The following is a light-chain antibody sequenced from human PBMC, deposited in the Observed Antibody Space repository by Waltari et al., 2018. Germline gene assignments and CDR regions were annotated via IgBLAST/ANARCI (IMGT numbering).Light chain of an antibody. J-gene: IGKJ4*01. Sequence: DIVLTQSPGTLSLSPGATAPLSCRASQSVLSNYLAWYQQKPGQAPSLLIYGASSRATGIPDRFSGSGSGTDFTLSISRLEPEDFAVYYCQQYGTSSALTFGGGTKLEIK. CDR3: QQYGTSSALT. V-gene: IGKV3-20*01. CDR1: QSVLSNY. CDR2: GAS.